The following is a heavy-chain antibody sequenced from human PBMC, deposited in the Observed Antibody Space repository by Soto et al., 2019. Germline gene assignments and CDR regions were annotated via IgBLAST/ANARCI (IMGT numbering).Heavy chain of an antibody. J-gene: IGHJ4*02. CDR2: IIPIFGTA. CDR3: ARVLDSRDTAMPPYFDY. V-gene: IGHV1-69*13. CDR1: GGTFSSYA. Sequence: SVKVSCKASGGTFSSYAISWVRQAPGQGLEWMGGIIPIFGTANYAQKFQGRVTITADESTSTAYMELSSLRSEDTAVYYCARVLDSRDTAMPPYFDYWGQGTLVTVSS. D-gene: IGHD5-18*01.